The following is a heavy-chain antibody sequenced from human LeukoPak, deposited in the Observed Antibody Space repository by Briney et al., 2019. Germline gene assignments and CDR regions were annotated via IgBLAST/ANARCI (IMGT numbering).Heavy chain of an antibody. V-gene: IGHV4-4*02. Sequence: SGTLSLTRAVSGASISSSNWWSWVRQPPGKGLEWIGEIYHSGSTNYNPSLKSRVTISVDKSKNQFSLKLSSVTAADTAVYYCARGEFDGGVYFDYWGQGTLVTVSS. D-gene: IGHD3-16*01. CDR3: ARGEFDGGVYFDY. J-gene: IGHJ4*02. CDR2: IYHSGST. CDR1: GASISSSNW.